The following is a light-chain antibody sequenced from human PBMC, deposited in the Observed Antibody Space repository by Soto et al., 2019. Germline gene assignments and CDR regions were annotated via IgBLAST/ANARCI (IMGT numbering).Light chain of an antibody. CDR3: SSYRASSTTHDV. Sequence: QSALTQPASLSGSPGQSITISCTGTSSDIGGYNYVSWYQQHPGKAPKLIIHDVTNRPSGVSDRFFGSKSGNTASLTISGLQAEDEADYYCSSYRASSTTHDVFGTGTKLTV. J-gene: IGLJ1*01. CDR2: DVT. V-gene: IGLV2-14*03. CDR1: SSDIGGYNY.